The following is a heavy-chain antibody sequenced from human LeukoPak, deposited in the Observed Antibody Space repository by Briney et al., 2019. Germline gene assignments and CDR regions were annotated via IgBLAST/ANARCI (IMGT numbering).Heavy chain of an antibody. CDR3: ATGQLWSSYYYDY. V-gene: IGHV3-74*01. Sequence: GGTLRLYCSASGFTFSNFWMHWVRQAPGNGLVWFLRINNDKSSTSYADYGKVRFTISRNNAGNTLYLQMNSLRAEDTSVYFCATGQLWSSYYYDYWGQGTLVTVSS. J-gene: IGHJ4*02. CDR2: INNDKSST. D-gene: IGHD3-3*01. CDR1: GFTFSNFW.